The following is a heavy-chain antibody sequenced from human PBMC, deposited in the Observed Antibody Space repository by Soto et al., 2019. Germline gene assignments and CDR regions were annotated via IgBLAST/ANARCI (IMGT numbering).Heavy chain of an antibody. CDR3: ARDRGLGYGGNSKALRNYYYYYGMDV. D-gene: IGHD2-21*02. J-gene: IGHJ6*02. CDR1: GGSISSYY. Sequence: SETLSLTCTVSGGSISSYYWSWIRQPPGKGLEWIGYIYYSGSTNYNPSLKSRVTISVDTSKNQFSLKLSSVTAADTAVYYCARDRGLGYGGNSKALRNYYYYYGMDVWGQGTTVTV. V-gene: IGHV4-59*01. CDR2: IYYSGST.